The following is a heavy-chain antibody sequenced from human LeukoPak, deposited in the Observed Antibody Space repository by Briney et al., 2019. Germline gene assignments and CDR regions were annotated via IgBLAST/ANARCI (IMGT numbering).Heavy chain of an antibody. J-gene: IGHJ4*02. CDR1: GYTFTSYG. V-gene: IGHV1-18*01. D-gene: IGHD5-12*01. CDR3: ARGRGSTSRY. Sequence: ASEKVSCKASGYTFTSYGITWVRQAPGQGLEWMGWISTYNGNTNYAQNLQGRVTMTTDTSTSTAYMELRSLRSDDTAVYYCARGRGSTSRYWGQGTLVTVSS. CDR2: ISTYNGNT.